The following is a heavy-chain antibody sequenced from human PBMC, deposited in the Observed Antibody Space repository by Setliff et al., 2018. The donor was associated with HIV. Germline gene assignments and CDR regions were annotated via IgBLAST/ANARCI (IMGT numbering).Heavy chain of an antibody. J-gene: IGHJ5*02. V-gene: IGHV1-2*02. CDR3: ARDLDEAVKDADNYVPLDL. Sequence: ASVKVSCKASGYTFSAYYMHWVRQAPGQGLEWMGWINPNSGGTNYAQKFQGRVTMTRDTSISTAYMELSRLRSDDTAVYYCARDLDEAVKDADNYVPLDLWGQGTLVTVSS. D-gene: IGHD3-16*01. CDR2: INPNSGGT. CDR1: GYTFSAYY.